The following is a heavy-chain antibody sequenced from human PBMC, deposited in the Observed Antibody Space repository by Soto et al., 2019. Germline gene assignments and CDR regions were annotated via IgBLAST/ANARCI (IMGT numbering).Heavy chain of an antibody. D-gene: IGHD2-2*01. CDR2: ISYDGSNK. Sequence: SGGSLRLSCAASGFTFSTYAIHWVRQAPGKGLEWVALISYDGSNKYYADSVKGRFTISRDNSKSTLYLQMNSLRAEDTAVYYCARDGDQYCNITSCYRLFDPWGQGTLVTVSS. CDR1: GFTFSTYA. V-gene: IGHV3-30-3*01. J-gene: IGHJ5*02. CDR3: ARDGDQYCNITSCYRLFDP.